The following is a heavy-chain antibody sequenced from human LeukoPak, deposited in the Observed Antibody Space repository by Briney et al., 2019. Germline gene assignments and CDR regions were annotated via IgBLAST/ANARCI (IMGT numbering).Heavy chain of an antibody. D-gene: IGHD3-22*01. CDR3: AGLVGRYSSGLYYYYFDY. V-gene: IGHV4-4*02. Sequence: SETLSLTCTVSGDSINSLDLWSWVRPPPGKGLEWIGEMYLSGTTHSNPSVKSRVTISIDKSKNQFFLNLSSVTAAGTAVYYCAGLVGRYSSGLYYYYFDYWGQGTLVTVSS. CDR1: GDSINSLDL. J-gene: IGHJ4*02. CDR2: MYLSGTT.